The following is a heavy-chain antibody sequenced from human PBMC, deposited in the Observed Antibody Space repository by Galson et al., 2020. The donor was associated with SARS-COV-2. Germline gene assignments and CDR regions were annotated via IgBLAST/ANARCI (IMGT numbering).Heavy chain of an antibody. J-gene: IGHJ4*02. Sequence: GESLKISCAASGFSFNSYSMVWVRQTPGKGLEWVSSISASSSYIYYADSVKGRFTISRDNAKKSLYLQMNSLRAEDTAVYYCAREFQDDDGYSMYVDYWGQGTRVIVAS. V-gene: IGHV3-21*01. CDR3: AREFQDDDGYSMYVDY. D-gene: IGHD3-22*01. CDR1: GFSFNSYS. CDR2: ISASSSYI.